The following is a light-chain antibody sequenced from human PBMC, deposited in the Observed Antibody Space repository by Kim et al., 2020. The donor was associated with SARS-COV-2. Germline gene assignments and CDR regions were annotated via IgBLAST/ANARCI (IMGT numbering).Light chain of an antibody. J-gene: IGKJ1*01. CDR1: ESVSSD. CDR3: QQYNNWPLT. Sequence: GLPGERDTLSCRASESVSSDLAWYQQKTGQAPRLLIYGASTRATGIPARCSGSGSGREFTLTRRRVQSEDFAVYYCQQYNNWPLTFGQGTKVDIK. CDR2: GAS. V-gene: IGKV3-15*01.